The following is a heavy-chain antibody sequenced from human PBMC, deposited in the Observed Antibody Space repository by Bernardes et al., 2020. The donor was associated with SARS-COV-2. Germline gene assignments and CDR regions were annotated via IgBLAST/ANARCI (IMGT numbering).Heavy chain of an antibody. CDR1: GYSFTSYW. J-gene: IGHJ4*02. CDR2: IYPGDSDT. CDR3: ARHAPDRSGYYYVTPFDY. Sequence: GGSLKISCKGSGYSFTSYWIGWVRQMPGKGLEWMGIIYPGDSDTRYSPSFQGQVTISADKSISTAYLQWSSLKASDTAMYYCARHAPDRSGYYYVTPFDYWGQGTLVTVSS. D-gene: IGHD3-22*01. V-gene: IGHV5-51*01.